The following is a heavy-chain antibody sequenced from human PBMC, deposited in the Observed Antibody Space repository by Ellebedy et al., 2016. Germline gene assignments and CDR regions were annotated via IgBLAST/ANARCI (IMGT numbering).Heavy chain of an antibody. CDR2: IYYSGST. J-gene: IGHJ5*02. CDR1: GGSISSYY. V-gene: IGHV4-59*08. CDR3: ARSNYDFWSGYSHNWFDP. Sequence: SETLSLXCTVSGGSISSYYWSWIRQPPGKGLEWIGYIYYSGSTYYNPSLKSRVTISVDTSKNQFSLKLSSVTAADTAVYYCARSNYDFWSGYSHNWFDPWGQGTLVTVSS. D-gene: IGHD3-3*01.